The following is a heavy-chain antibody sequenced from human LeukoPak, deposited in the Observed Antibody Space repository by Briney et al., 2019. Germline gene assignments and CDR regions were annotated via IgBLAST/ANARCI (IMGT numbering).Heavy chain of an antibody. CDR3: ARDSPVNNAFDI. CDR2: IYHSGST. CDR1: GGSISSGGYS. V-gene: IGHV4-30-2*01. Sequence: SQTLSLTCAVSGGSISSGGYSWSWIRQPPGKGLEWIGYIYHSGSTYYNPSLESRVTISVDRSKNQFSLKLSSVTAADTAVYYCARDSPVNNAFDIWGQGTMVTVSS. J-gene: IGHJ3*02.